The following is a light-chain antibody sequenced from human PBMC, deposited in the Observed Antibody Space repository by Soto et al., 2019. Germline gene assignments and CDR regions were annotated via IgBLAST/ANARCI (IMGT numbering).Light chain of an antibody. V-gene: IGLV2-8*01. CDR2: EVS. Sequence: QSALTQPPTASGTPRQSLPISGTATSSDVGGYNYVSWYQQHQGKAPKLIISEVSKRPSGVPDRFSGSKSGNTASLTVSGLKSEDEADYYCTSHAGSNTYVFGTGTKLTVL. J-gene: IGLJ1*01. CDR3: TSHAGSNTYV. CDR1: SSDVGGYNY.